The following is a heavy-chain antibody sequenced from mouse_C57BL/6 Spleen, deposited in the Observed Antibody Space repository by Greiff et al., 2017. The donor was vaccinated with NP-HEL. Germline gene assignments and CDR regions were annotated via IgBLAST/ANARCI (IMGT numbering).Heavy chain of an antibody. D-gene: IGHD1-1*01. Sequence: DVKLVESGGDLVKPGGSLKLSCAASGFTFSSYGMSWVRQTPDKRLEWVATISSGGSYTYYPDSVKGRFTISRDNAKNTLYLQMSSLKSEDTAMYYCARPKTVRYFDVWGTGTTVTVSS. J-gene: IGHJ1*03. CDR3: ARPKTVRYFDV. CDR1: GFTFSSYG. V-gene: IGHV5-6*02. CDR2: ISSGGSYT.